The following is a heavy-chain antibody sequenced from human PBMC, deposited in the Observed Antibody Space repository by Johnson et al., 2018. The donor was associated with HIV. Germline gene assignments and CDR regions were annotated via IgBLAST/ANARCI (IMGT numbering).Heavy chain of an antibody. CDR3: ARDAHRTDDAFDI. J-gene: IGHJ3*02. V-gene: IGHV3-23*04. CDR1: GFTFSSSA. D-gene: IGHD1/OR15-1a*01. CDR2: ISGSGGST. Sequence: MLLVESGGGLIQPGGSLRLSCAVSGFTFSSSAMSWVRQAPGKGLEWVSGISGSGGSTFYADSVKGRFTISRDNSKNTLYLQMNSLRAEDTAVYYCARDAHRTDDAFDIWGQGTMVTVSS.